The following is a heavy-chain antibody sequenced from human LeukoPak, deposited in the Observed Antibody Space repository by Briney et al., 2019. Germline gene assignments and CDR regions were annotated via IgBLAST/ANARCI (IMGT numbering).Heavy chain of an antibody. CDR2: IWYDGSNK. CDR3: ARSTVTTSSDAFDI. J-gene: IGHJ3*02. V-gene: IGHV3-33*01. Sequence: PGGSPRLSCAASGFTFSSYGMHWVRQAPGKGLEWVAVIWYDGSNKYYVDSVKGRFTISRDNSKNTLYLQMNSLRAEDTAVYYCARSTVTTSSDAFDIWGQGTMVTVSS. CDR1: GFTFSSYG. D-gene: IGHD4-17*01.